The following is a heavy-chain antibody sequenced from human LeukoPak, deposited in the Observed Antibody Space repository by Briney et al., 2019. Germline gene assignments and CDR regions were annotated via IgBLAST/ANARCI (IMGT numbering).Heavy chain of an antibody. J-gene: IGHJ3*02. D-gene: IGHD2-8*01. CDR3: ARVGELMVYSPHGPDDACDI. V-gene: IGHV4-38-2*02. CDR1: CYSISSGYY. CDR2: IHRSGNT. Sequence: SETLSLTRTVSCYSISSGYYWGWIRQSPGKGLEWISTIHRSGNTHYNPSLKSRHTISIDPSKNQFSLKLSSVTAADTAVYYCARVGELMVYSPHGPDDACDIWGQGTMVSVSS.